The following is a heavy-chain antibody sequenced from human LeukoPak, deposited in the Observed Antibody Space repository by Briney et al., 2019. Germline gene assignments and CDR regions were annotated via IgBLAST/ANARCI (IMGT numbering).Heavy chain of an antibody. V-gene: IGHV4-39*01. J-gene: IGHJ5*01. Sequence: SETLSLTCTVSAASISSSSHYWGWIRQSPGKGLEWIGSVYYGRTTYYSPSLDSRVTISLDTSANQFSLQLNSVTAADTAVYYCVRHDGRGGATMGAFDSWGQGSLVTVSS. D-gene: IGHD4/OR15-4a*01. CDR3: VRHDGRGGATMGAFDS. CDR1: AASISSSSHY. CDR2: VYYGRTT.